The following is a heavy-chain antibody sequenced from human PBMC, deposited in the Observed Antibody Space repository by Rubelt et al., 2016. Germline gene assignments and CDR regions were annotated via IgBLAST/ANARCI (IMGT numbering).Heavy chain of an antibody. Sequence: QVQLVQSGAEVKKPGASVKVSCKASGYTFTSYGISWVRQAPGQGLEWMGWISAYNGNTNYAQKRQVRVTMTTDTSTSTAYMGLRSLGSDDTAVYYCARDTRYSSSSNFDYWGQGTLVTVSA. J-gene: IGHJ4*02. CDR3: ARDTRYSSSSNFDY. CDR2: ISAYNGNT. D-gene: IGHD6-13*01. V-gene: IGHV1-18*01. CDR1: GYTFTSYG.